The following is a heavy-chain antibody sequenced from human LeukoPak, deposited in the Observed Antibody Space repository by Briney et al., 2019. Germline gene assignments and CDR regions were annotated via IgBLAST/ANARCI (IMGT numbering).Heavy chain of an antibody. CDR1: GFIFSNYG. CDR3: AREGGGAAAGTRYYFDY. V-gene: IGHV3-23*01. D-gene: IGHD6-13*01. CDR2: ISASGSAT. J-gene: IGHJ4*02. Sequence: GGSLRLSCAASGFIFSNYGMNWVRQAPGKGLEWVAAISASGSATSYADSVRGRFTISRDNSKSTTYLQMNSLRAEDTAVYYCAREGGGAAAGTRYYFDYWGQGTLVTVSS.